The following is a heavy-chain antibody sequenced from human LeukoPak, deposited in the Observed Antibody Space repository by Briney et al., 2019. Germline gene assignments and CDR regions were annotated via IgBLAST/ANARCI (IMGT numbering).Heavy chain of an antibody. J-gene: IGHJ5*02. D-gene: IGHD1-26*01. Sequence: PGGSLRLSCADSGFSFTSYAMTSVRQAPGKGLEWVSAISGNGDSTYYADSVKGRFAISRDNSKNTLYLQMNSLRADDTAVYYCSRDHPSLVGIPGPSFDPWGQGTLVTVSS. CDR3: SRDHPSLVGIPGPSFDP. CDR2: ISGNGDST. CDR1: GFSFTSYA. V-gene: IGHV3-23*01.